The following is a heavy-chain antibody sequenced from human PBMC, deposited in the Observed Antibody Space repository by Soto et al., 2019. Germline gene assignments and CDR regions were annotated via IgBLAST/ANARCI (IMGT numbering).Heavy chain of an antibody. CDR1: GFTFSSYS. D-gene: IGHD1-26*01. CDR2: ISSSGTYI. Sequence: GGSLRLSCAASGFTFSSYSMNWVRQAPGKGLEWVSSISSSGTYIYYADSVKARFTISRDNAKNSLSLQMDSLRAEDTAVYYCAREVEKNWFDPWGQGTLVTVSS. CDR3: AREVEKNWFDP. V-gene: IGHV3-21*01. J-gene: IGHJ5*02.